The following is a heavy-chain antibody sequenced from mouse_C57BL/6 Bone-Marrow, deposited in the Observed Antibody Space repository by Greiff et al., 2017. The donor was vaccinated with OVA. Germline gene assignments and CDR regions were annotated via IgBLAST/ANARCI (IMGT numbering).Heavy chain of an antibody. D-gene: IGHD4-1*01. J-gene: IGHJ2*01. CDR3: ANTGTAYYFDY. Sequence: EVKVVESGGDLVKPGGSLKLSCAASGFTFSSYGMSWVRQTPDKRLEWVATISTGGSYTYYPDSVKGRFTISREHAKNTLYLQMSSLKSEDTAMYSCANTGTAYYFDYWGQGTTLTVSS. V-gene: IGHV5-6*01. CDR1: GFTFSSYG. CDR2: ISTGGSYT.